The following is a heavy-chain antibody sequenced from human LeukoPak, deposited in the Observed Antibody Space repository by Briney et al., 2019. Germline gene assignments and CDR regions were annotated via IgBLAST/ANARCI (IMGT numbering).Heavy chain of an antibody. D-gene: IGHD4-17*01. J-gene: IGHJ3*01. CDR2: IGGSSSSL. Sequence: GGSLRLSCAASGFTFSSSSMNWVRQAPGKGLEWVSSIGGSSSSLYYAESVKGRFTISRDNARNSLYLQMNSVRAEDTAVYYCAKEAGQDYGALDAFDVWGQGTMVTVSS. V-gene: IGHV3-21*01. CDR3: AKEAGQDYGALDAFDV. CDR1: GFTFSSSS.